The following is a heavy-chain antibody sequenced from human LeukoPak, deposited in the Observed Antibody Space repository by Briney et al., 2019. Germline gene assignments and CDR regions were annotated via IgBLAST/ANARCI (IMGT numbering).Heavy chain of an antibody. Sequence: PGGSPRLSCAASGFTFSNFGMSWVRQAPGKGLEWVSAIFGNGFTTYYADSVKGRFIISRDNSQNRLFLQVNSLRVEYTAVYYCAKGLGEFASAPDSWGQGTLVTVSS. CDR3: AKGLGEFASAPDS. V-gene: IGHV3-23*01. J-gene: IGHJ5*01. CDR2: IFGNGFTT. CDR1: GFTFSNFG.